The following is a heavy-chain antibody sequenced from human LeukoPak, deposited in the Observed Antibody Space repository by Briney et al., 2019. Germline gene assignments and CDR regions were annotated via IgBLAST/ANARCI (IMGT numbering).Heavy chain of an antibody. J-gene: IGHJ6*02. CDR1: GYSFTSYW. CDR2: IYPGDSDT. Sequence: GESLKISFKGSGYSFTSYWIGWGRPMPGKGLGWMGIIYPGDSDTRYSPSFQGQVTISADKSISTAYLQWSSLKASDTAMYYCASPSLYYYDSSGWGGMDVWGQGTTVTVSS. CDR3: ASPSLYYYDSSGWGGMDV. V-gene: IGHV5-51*01. D-gene: IGHD3-22*01.